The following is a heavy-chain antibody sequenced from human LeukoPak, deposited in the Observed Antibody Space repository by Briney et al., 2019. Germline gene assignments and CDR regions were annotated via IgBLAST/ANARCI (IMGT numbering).Heavy chain of an antibody. D-gene: IGHD3-22*01. V-gene: IGHV3-30*18. J-gene: IGHJ4*02. Sequence: GGSLRPSCAASGFTFSSYGMHWVRQAPGKGLEWVAVISYDGSNKYYADSVKGRFTISRDNSKNTLYLQMNSLRAEDTAVYYCAKDRYYCDSSEFDYWGQGTLVTVSS. CDR3: AKDRYYCDSSEFDY. CDR2: ISYDGSNK. CDR1: GFTFSSYG.